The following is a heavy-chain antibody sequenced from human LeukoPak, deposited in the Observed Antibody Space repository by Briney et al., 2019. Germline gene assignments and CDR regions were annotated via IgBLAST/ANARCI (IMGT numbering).Heavy chain of an antibody. CDR3: ARDPRSPHTAMVPEAVQRDY. CDR2: ISSSSSYI. J-gene: IGHJ4*02. V-gene: IGHV3-21*01. CDR1: GFTFSSYS. D-gene: IGHD5-18*01. Sequence: PGGSLRLSCAASGFTFSSYSMNWVRQAPGKGLEWVSSISSSSSYIYYADSVTGRFTISRDNAKNTLYLQMNSLRAEDTAVYYCARDPRSPHTAMVPEAVQRDYWGQGTLVTVSS.